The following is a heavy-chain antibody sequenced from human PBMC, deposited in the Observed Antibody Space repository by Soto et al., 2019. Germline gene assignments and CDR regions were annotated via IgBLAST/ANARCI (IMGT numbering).Heavy chain of an antibody. CDR2: ISSSISYI. Sequence: PGGSLRLSCAASGFTFSSYSMNWVRQAPGKGLEWVSSISSSISYIYYADSVKGRFTISRDNAKNSLYLQMNSLRAEDTAVYYCARDHAPGSYYYDSSGYLPIRYYYYGMDVWGQGTTVTVSS. CDR3: ARDHAPGSYYYDSSGYLPIRYYYYGMDV. D-gene: IGHD3-22*01. J-gene: IGHJ6*02. V-gene: IGHV3-21*01. CDR1: GFTFSSYS.